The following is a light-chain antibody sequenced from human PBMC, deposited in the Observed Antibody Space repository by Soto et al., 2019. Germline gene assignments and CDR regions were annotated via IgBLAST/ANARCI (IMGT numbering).Light chain of an antibody. CDR1: QSVSRSY. CDR2: DAS. CDR3: RQYGGSPYT. V-gene: IGKV3-20*01. Sequence: EVVLTQPPGTLSLSPGERATLSCRASQSVSRSYLAWYQQKPGQAPRLLIYDASRRATGIPDRFSGSGSGTDFTLTISRLEPEDFAVYYCRQYGGSPYTFGQGTQLEIE. J-gene: IGKJ2*01.